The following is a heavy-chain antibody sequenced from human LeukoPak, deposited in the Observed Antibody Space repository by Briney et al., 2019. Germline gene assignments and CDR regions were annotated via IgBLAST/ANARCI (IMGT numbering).Heavy chain of an antibody. J-gene: IGHJ4*02. D-gene: IGHD5-12*01. CDR3: AKGRGYSGYEAFDY. Sequence: PGGSLRLSCGTSGFTFSTYAMTWVRQAPGKGLEWVSALSGSGAYTYYADSVKGRFTISRDNSKNTLYLQLNSLRAEDTAVYYCAKGRGYSGYEAFDYWGQGTLVTVSS. CDR2: LSGSGAYT. CDR1: GFTFSTYA. V-gene: IGHV3-23*01.